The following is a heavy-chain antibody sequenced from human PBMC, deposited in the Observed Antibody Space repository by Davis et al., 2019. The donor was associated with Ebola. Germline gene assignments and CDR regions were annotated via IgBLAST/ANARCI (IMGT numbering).Heavy chain of an antibody. Sequence: GESLKISCAASGFTFSSYDMTWVRQAPGKGLEWVSGISSSGGSTYYADSVKGRFTISRDNSKNTLYLQMNSLRAEDTAVYYCARVRWTSGYYFDYWGQGTLVTVSS. CDR1: GFTFSSYD. CDR3: ARVRWTSGYYFDY. CDR2: ISSSGGST. D-gene: IGHD3-22*01. J-gene: IGHJ4*02. V-gene: IGHV3-23*01.